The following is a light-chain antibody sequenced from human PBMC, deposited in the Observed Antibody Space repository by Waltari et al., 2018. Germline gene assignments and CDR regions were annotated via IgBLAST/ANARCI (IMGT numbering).Light chain of an antibody. CDR2: EGN. V-gene: IGLV2-23*01. Sequence: QSALTQPASVSGSPGQSTTLSCSGTTSDVGSYNLVSWYQQPPGKAPKVIIYEGNKRPSGVSDRFSGSKSGNTASLTISGLQAEDEADYYCCSYTGTTTPRLFGGGTKLTVL. CDR1: TSDVGSYNL. CDR3: CSYTGTTTPRL. J-gene: IGLJ3*02.